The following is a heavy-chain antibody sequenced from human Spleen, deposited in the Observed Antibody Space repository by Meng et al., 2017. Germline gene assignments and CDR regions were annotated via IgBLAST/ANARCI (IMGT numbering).Heavy chain of an antibody. Sequence: SETLSLTCTVSGGSISSSSYYWGWIRQPPGKGLEWIGSIYYSGSTYYNPSLKSRVNISVDTSKNQFSLKLSSVTAADTAVYYCARDRSYCSGGSCYYFDYWGQGTLVTVSS. V-gene: IGHV4-39*07. CDR1: GGSISSSSYY. CDR3: ARDRSYCSGGSCYYFDY. J-gene: IGHJ4*02. CDR2: IYYSGST. D-gene: IGHD2-15*01.